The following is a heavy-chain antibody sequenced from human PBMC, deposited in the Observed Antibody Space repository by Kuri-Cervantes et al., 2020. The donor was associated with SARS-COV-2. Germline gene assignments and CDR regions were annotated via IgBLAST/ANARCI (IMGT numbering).Heavy chain of an antibody. J-gene: IGHJ6*03. Sequence: SVKVSCKASGGTFSSYAISWVRQAPGQGLEWMGGIIPVFGIANYSQKFQGRVTITADESTSTAYMELGSLRSEDTAVFYCARESLGSGTLSGFYYMDVWGKGTTVTVSS. D-gene: IGHD3-10*01. CDR3: ARESLGSGTLSGFYYMDV. CDR2: IIPVFGIA. V-gene: IGHV1-69*13. CDR1: GGTFSSYA.